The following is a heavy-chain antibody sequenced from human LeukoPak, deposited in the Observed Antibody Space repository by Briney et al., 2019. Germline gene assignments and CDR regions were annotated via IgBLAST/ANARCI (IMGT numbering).Heavy chain of an antibody. CDR3: ARDSTFKLDY. Sequence: GGSLRLSCAASGFSFSAYWMTWVRQAPGKGLEWVANIKQDGSESHYVDSVRGRFTISRDNARNSLHLQMNSLRAEDTAVYYCARDSTFKLDYWGQGTLVAVSS. CDR1: GFSFSAYW. J-gene: IGHJ4*02. CDR2: IKQDGSES. V-gene: IGHV3-7*01.